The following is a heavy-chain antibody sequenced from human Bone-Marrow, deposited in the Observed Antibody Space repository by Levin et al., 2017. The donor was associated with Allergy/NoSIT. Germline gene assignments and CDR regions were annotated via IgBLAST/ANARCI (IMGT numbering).Heavy chain of an antibody. CDR2: IYHSGKT. Sequence: SGGSLRLSCTVSGASISEYYWSWIRQPPGKGLEWIGYIYHSGKTNANPSLKSRVTISMDTSKNQFSLKLSSVTAADTAVYYCARDEGIATGGFDNWGQGTLVTVSS. J-gene: IGHJ4*02. V-gene: IGHV4-59*01. D-gene: IGHD6-13*01. CDR3: ARDEGIATGGFDN. CDR1: GASISEYY.